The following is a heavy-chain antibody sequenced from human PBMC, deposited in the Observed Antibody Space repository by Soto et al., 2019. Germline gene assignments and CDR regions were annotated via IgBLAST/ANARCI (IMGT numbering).Heavy chain of an antibody. CDR3: ARGIPDTPYYGSGSPSYGMDV. CDR2: IIPIFGTA. J-gene: IGHJ6*02. D-gene: IGHD3-10*01. CDR1: GGTFSSYA. Sequence: SVKGSCKGAGGTFSSYAISWVRQAPGQGLEWMGGIIPIFGTANYAQKFQGRVTITADESTSTAYMELSSLRSEDTAVYYCARGIPDTPYYGSGSPSYGMDVWGQGTTVTVSS. V-gene: IGHV1-69*01.